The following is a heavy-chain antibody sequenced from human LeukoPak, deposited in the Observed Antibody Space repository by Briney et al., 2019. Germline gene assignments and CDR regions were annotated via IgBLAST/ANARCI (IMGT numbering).Heavy chain of an antibody. CDR1: GGSFSGYY. D-gene: IGHD6-6*01. Sequence: SETLSLTCAVYGGSFSGYYWSWIRQPPGKGLEWIGEINHSGSTNYNPSLKSRVTISVDTSKNQFSLKLSSVTAADTAVYYCARGRKYSSSTYYYYYYGMDVWGQGTTVTVSS. J-gene: IGHJ6*02. CDR3: ARGRKYSSSTYYYYYYGMDV. CDR2: INHSGST. V-gene: IGHV4-34*01.